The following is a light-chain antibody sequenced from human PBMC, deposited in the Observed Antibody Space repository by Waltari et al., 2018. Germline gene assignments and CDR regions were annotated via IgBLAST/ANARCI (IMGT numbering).Light chain of an antibody. CDR3: QQYNSYPWT. CDR2: KAS. V-gene: IGKV1-5*03. CDR1: QSISSG. J-gene: IGKJ1*01. Sequence: TCRASQSISSGLAWYQQKPGKAPKLLIYKASSLESGVPSRLSGSGSGTEFTLTISSLQPDDFATYYCQQYNSYPWTFGQGTKVEIK.